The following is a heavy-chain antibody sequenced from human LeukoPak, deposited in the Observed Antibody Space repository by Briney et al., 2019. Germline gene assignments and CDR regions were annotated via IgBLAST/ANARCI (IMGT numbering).Heavy chain of an antibody. D-gene: IGHD3-22*01. J-gene: IGHJ4*02. V-gene: IGHV3-48*04. CDR2: ISSSSSTI. Sequence: GGSLRLSCAASGFTFSSYSMNWVRQAPGKGLEWVSYISSSSSTIYYADSVKGRFTISRDNAKNSLYLQMNSLRAEDTAVYYCARLQGYYDSSGYQVYYFDYWGQGTLVTVSS. CDR3: ARLQGYYDSSGYQVYYFDY. CDR1: GFTFSSYS.